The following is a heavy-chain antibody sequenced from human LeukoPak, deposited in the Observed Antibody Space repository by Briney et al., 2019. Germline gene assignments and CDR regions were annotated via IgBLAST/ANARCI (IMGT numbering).Heavy chain of an antibody. D-gene: IGHD3-3*01. J-gene: IGHJ6*02. V-gene: IGHV1-46*01. CDR2: INPSGSST. CDR3: ARAEYDFWSGYLQSYYYYNGMDV. CDR1: GYTFTSYY. Sequence: WASLKVSCTASGYTFTSYYMHWVRQAPGQGLEWMGIINPSGSSTSYAHKFQGRVTMTRDTSTNTVYMELSSLRSEDTAVYYCARAEYDFWSGYLQSYYYYNGMDVWSQGTTVTVPS.